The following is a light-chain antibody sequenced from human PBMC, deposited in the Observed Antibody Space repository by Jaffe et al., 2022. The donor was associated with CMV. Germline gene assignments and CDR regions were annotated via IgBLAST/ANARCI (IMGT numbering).Light chain of an antibody. CDR2: RND. CDR1: SSNIGSNT. CDR3: AAWDDSLNALV. Sequence: QSVLTQPPSASGTPGQRVTISCSGSSSNIGSNTVNWYQQLPGTAPKLLICRNDQRPSGVPDRFSGSKSGTSASLAISGLQSEDEADYYCAAWDDSLNALVFGGGTNLTVL. J-gene: IGLJ3*02. V-gene: IGLV1-44*01.